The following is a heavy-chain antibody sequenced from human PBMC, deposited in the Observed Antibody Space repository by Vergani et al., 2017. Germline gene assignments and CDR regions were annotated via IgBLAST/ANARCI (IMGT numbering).Heavy chain of an antibody. CDR2: IYYSGST. Sequence: QVQLQESGPGLVKPSETLSLTCTVSGGSISSYYWSWIRQPPGKGLEWIGYIYYSGSTNYNPSLKSRVTISVDTSKNQFSLKLSSVTAADTAVYYCARAHSGGWVDPWGQGTLVTVSS. V-gene: IGHV4-59*01. CDR1: GGSISSYY. J-gene: IGHJ5*02. D-gene: IGHD3-10*01. CDR3: ARAHSGGWVDP.